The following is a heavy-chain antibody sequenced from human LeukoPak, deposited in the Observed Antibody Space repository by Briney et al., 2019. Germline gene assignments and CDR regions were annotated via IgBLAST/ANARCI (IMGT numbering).Heavy chain of an antibody. CDR1: GFTFSSYW. V-gene: IGHV3-74*01. CDR3: ARDNYYDSSGHYSEN. Sequence: PGGSLRLSCAASGFTFSSYWMHWVRQAPGKGLVWVSRINSDGSSTSYADSVKGRFTISRDNAKNSLYLQMNSLRAEDTAVYYCARDNYYDSSGHYSENWGQGTLVTVSS. CDR2: INSDGSST. J-gene: IGHJ4*02. D-gene: IGHD3-22*01.